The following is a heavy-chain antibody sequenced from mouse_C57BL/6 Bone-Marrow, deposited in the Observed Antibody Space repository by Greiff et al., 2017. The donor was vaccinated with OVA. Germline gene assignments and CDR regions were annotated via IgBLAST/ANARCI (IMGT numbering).Heavy chain of an antibody. CDR2: INPSRGDT. Sequence: QVQLKQSGAELAKPGASVKLSCTASGYTFTSYWMHWVKQRPGQGLEWIGYINPSRGDTKYNQKFKDKTPLTADKSSSTAYMQLSSLTYEDSAVYDCARIRYWGQGTLVTVSA. CDR1: GYTFTSYW. J-gene: IGHJ3*01. CDR3: ARIRY. V-gene: IGHV1-7*01.